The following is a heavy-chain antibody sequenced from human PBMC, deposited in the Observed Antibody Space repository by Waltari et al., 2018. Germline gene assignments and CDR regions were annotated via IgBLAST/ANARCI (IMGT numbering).Heavy chain of an antibody. D-gene: IGHD6-13*01. CDR1: TYTFTGYY. CDR2: INPNRDGT. J-gene: IGHJ5*02. Sequence: QVQLVQSGAEVRKPGASVKVSCKASTYTFTGYYIHWVRQAPGQGLEWMGWINPNRDGTNYAQNFQGRVTMTWDTSISTAYMELSRLRSDDTAVYYCARAAAATGEEDWFDPWGQGTLVTVSS. CDR3: ARAAAATGEEDWFDP. V-gene: IGHV1-2*02.